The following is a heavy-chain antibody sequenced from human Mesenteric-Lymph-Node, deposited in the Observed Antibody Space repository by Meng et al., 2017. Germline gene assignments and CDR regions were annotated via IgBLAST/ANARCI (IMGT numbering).Heavy chain of an antibody. J-gene: IGHJ4*02. CDR2: IYYSGST. D-gene: IGHD2-15*01. CDR1: GGSFSDFY. V-gene: IGHV4-34*01. Sequence: SETLSLTCAVYGGSFSDFYWGWIRQPPGKGLEWIGSIYYSGSTYYNPSLKSRVTISVDTSKNQFSLKLSSVTAADTAVYYCARVDVARVGYCSGGSCYSLHYFDYWGQGTLVTVSS. CDR3: ARVDVARVGYCSGGSCYSLHYFDY.